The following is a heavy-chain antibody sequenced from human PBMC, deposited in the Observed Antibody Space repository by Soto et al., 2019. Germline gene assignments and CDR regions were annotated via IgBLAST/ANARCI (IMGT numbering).Heavy chain of an antibody. D-gene: IGHD3-10*01. CDR2: IYYSGST. V-gene: IGHV4-59*08. Sequence: QVQLQESGPGLVKPSETLSLTCTVSGGSISSYYWSWIRQPPGKGLEWIGYIYYSGSTNYNPSLKSRVTISVDTSKNQFSLKLSSVTAADTAVYYCARRYYGSGSYYSLRAFDIWGQGTMVTVSS. CDR1: GGSISSYY. CDR3: ARRYYGSGSYYSLRAFDI. J-gene: IGHJ3*02.